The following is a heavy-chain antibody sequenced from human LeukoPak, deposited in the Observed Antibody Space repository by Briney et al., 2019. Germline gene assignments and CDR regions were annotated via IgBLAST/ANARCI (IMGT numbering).Heavy chain of an antibody. CDR2: IRGSGGST. D-gene: IGHD4-11*01. J-gene: IGHJ4*02. CDR3: AKDLEDSFDY. CDR1: GLTLSSYW. V-gene: IGHV3-23*01. Sequence: PGGSLRLSCAGSGLTLSSYWLSWVRQPPGKGLGWVSAIRGSGGSTNYADSVKGRFTISRDNSKNTLYLQMNSLRAEDTAVYYCAKDLEDSFDYWGQGTLVTVSS.